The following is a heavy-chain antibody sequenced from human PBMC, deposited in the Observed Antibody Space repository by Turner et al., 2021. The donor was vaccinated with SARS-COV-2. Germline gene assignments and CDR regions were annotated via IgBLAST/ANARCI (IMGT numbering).Heavy chain of an antibody. CDR1: GFTFSNW. J-gene: IGHJ4*02. Sequence: EEQLVASGGGLVQPGGSLRRSCTASGFTFSNWMHWVRQAPGKGLEWVANIKQDGSEKYFVDSVKGRFTISRDNAKNSLYLQMNSLRAEDTAVYYCARDPNSGASLWGQGILVTVSS. CDR3: ARDPNSGASL. D-gene: IGHD2-15*01. V-gene: IGHV3-7*04. CDR2: IKQDGSEK.